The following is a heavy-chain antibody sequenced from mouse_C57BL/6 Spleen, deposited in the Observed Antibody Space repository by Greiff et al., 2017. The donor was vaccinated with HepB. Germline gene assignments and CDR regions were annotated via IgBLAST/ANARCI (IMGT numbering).Heavy chain of an antibody. CDR1: GYTFTSYW. D-gene: IGHD1-1*01. V-gene: IGHV1-7*01. J-gene: IGHJ1*01. CDR3: AGPYYYGSSYQGYFDD. CDR2: INPSSGYT. Sequence: VQLQQSGAELAKPGASVKLSCTASGYTFTSYWMHWVNQRPGQGLEWIGYINPSSGYTKYNQKFKDKATLTADKSSSTDYMQLRRLTYEDSAVYDGAGPYYYGSSYQGYFDDWGQGTTVTVSS.